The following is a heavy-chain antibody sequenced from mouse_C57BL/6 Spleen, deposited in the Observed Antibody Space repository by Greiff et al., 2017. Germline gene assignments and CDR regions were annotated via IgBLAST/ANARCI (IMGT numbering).Heavy chain of an antibody. CDR3: AREGKLLRPFAY. CDR1: GYTFTDYN. V-gene: IGHV1-22*01. J-gene: IGHJ3*01. CDR2: INPNNGGT. D-gene: IGHD1-1*01. Sequence: VQLQQSGPELVKPGASVKMSCKASGYTFTDYNMHWVKQSHGKSLEWIGYINPNNGGTSYNQKFKGKATLTVNKSSSTAYMELRSLTSEDSAVYYCAREGKLLRPFAYWGQGTLVTVSA.